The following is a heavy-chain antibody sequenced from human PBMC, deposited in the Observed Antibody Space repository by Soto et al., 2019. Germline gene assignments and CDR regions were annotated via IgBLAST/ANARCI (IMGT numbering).Heavy chain of an antibody. CDR3: TTDPLGLAAAPVPLYYYGMDV. J-gene: IGHJ6*02. V-gene: IGHV3-15*07. CDR1: GFTFSNAW. D-gene: IGHD6-13*01. CDR2: IKSKTDGGTT. Sequence: GESLKISCAASGFTFSNAWMNWVRQAPGKGLEWVGRIKSKTDGGTTDYAAPVKGRFTISRDDSKNTRYLQMKSLKTGDTAVYYCTTDPLGLAAAPVPLYYYGMDVWGQGTTVTVSS.